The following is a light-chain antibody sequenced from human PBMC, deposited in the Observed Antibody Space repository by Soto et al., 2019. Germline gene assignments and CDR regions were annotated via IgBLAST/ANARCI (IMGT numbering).Light chain of an antibody. V-gene: IGKV3-20*01. CDR2: GAF. Sequence: EVGLTQAQGTLSLSPGERATLSCRASQGVTTAYLAWYQHKPGQAPRLLIYGAFNRATGIQDRFSGSGSGTDFTLTISRLEPEDVAVYSCQQYGASPLFTFGPWTKGDLK. CDR3: QQYGASPLFT. CDR1: QGVTTAY. J-gene: IGKJ3*01.